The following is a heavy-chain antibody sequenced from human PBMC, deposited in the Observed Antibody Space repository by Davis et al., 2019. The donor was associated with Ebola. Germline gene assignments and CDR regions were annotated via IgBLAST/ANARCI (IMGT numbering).Heavy chain of an antibody. V-gene: IGHV1-24*01. Sequence: ASVKVSCKVSGYTLTELSMHWVRQAPGKGLEWMGGFDPEDGETIYAQKFQGRVTMTEDTSTDTAYMELSSLRSEDTAVYYCASRRASYYYYYYGMDVWGQGTTVTVSS. CDR2: FDPEDGET. J-gene: IGHJ6*02. CDR1: GYTLTELS. CDR3: ASRRASYYYYYYGMDV. D-gene: IGHD1-26*01.